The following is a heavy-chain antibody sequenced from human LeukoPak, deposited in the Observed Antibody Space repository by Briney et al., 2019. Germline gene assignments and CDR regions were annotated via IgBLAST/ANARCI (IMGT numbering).Heavy chain of an antibody. J-gene: IGHJ4*02. CDR3: LRAYGGSYASDY. D-gene: IGHD1-26*01. Sequence: GGSLRLSCAASGFTFSSYSMNWVRQAPGKGLEWVSSISISSSYIYYADSVKSRFTISRDNTKSTLYMQMNSLRSEHTAVCYCLRAYGGSYASDYWGQGTLVTVSS. CDR2: ISISSSYI. V-gene: IGHV3-21*03. CDR1: GFTFSSYS.